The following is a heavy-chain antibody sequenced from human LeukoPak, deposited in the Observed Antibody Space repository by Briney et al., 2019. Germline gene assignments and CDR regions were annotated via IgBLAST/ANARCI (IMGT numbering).Heavy chain of an antibody. D-gene: IGHD6-19*01. J-gene: IGHJ4*02. CDR2: INPNSGGT. CDR1: GYTFTGYY. Sequence: ASVKVSCKASGYTFTGYYMHWVRQAPGQGLEWMGRINPNSGGTNYAQKFRGRVTMTRDTSISTAYMELSRLRSDDTAVYYCARAVLDSSGWHFDYWGQGTLVTVSS. V-gene: IGHV1-2*06. CDR3: ARAVLDSSGWHFDY.